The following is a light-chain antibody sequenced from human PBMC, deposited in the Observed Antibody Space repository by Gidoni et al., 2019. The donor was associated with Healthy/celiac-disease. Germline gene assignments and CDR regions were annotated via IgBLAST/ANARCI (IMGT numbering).Light chain of an antibody. CDR3: QQYNSYSLT. CDR1: QSISSW. J-gene: IGKJ1*01. Sequence: DIQMPQSPSTLSASVGDRVTITCRDSQSISSWLAWYQQKPGKALKLLIFKASNLESGVPSRFSGSGSGTEFTLTISSLRPDDFATYYCQQYNSYSLTFGQGTKVEIK. CDR2: KAS. V-gene: IGKV1-5*03.